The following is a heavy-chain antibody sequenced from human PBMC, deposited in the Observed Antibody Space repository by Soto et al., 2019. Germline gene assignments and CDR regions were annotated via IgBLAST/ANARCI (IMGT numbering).Heavy chain of an antibody. Sequence: QVQLVESGGGVVQPGRSLRLSCAASGFTFSSYGMHWVRQAPGKGLEWVAVISYDGSNKYYADSVKGRFTISRDNSKNTLYLQMNSLRAEDTAVYYCAKSRPYYDSSGDKDYWGQGTLVTVSS. D-gene: IGHD3-22*01. CDR1: GFTFSSYG. CDR2: ISYDGSNK. CDR3: AKSRPYYDSSGDKDY. V-gene: IGHV3-30*18. J-gene: IGHJ4*02.